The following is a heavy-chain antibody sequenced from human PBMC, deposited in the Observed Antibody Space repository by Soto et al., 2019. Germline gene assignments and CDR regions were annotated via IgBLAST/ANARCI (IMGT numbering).Heavy chain of an antibody. Sequence: PGGSPRLSCADSGFTFDDYAMHWVRQAPGKGLEWVSGISWNSGSIGYADSVKGRFTISRDNAKNSLYLQMNSLRAEDTALYYCAKSSLYSSSWSDFDYWGQGTLVTVSS. D-gene: IGHD6-13*01. CDR3: AKSSLYSSSWSDFDY. J-gene: IGHJ4*02. CDR1: GFTFDDYA. CDR2: ISWNSGSI. V-gene: IGHV3-9*01.